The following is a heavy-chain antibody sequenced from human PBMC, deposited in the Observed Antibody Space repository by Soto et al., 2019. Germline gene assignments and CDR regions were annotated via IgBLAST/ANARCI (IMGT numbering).Heavy chain of an antibody. D-gene: IGHD3-3*01. Sequence: GESLKISCKGSGYSFTSYWIGWVRQMPGKGLEWMGIIYPGDSDTRYSPSFQGQVTISADKSISTAYLQWSSLKASDTAMYYCARLFLEWFSTDAFDIWGQGTMVTVSS. CDR1: GYSFTSYW. J-gene: IGHJ3*02. V-gene: IGHV5-51*01. CDR2: IYPGDSDT. CDR3: ARLFLEWFSTDAFDI.